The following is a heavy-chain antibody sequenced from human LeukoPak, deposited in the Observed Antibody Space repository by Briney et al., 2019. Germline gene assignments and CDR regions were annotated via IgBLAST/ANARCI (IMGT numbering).Heavy chain of an antibody. J-gene: IGHJ1*01. CDR2: INNDGSFT. V-gene: IGHV3-74*03. Sequence: GGALRLSCAASGFTFINHWMHWVRQANGEGLVWVSHINNDGSFTTNADSVKGRFTISSDNAKHTLYLKMTSLRDEDTAVYYCTRDAALSFDLWGQGTLVTVPS. CDR3: TRDAALSFDL. CDR1: GFTFINHW. D-gene: IGHD3-9*01.